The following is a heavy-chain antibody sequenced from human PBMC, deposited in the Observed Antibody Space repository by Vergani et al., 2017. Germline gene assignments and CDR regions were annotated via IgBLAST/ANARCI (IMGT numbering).Heavy chain of an antibody. Sequence: QVQLVESGGGVVQRGGSLRLSCATSGFTLSNYDMQWIRQAPGKGLEFVAFIQLDGSNQYYADSVKGRFTLSRDSTKNTLDLQMNSLRTDDTATYYCAKHFRGWGIDYWGQGTQVIVSS. CDR1: GFTLSNYD. CDR3: AKHFRGWGIDY. D-gene: IGHD3-16*01. V-gene: IGHV3-30*02. J-gene: IGHJ4*02. CDR2: IQLDGSNQ.